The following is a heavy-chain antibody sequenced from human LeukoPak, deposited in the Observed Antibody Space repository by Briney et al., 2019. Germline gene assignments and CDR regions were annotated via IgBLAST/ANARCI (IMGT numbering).Heavy chain of an antibody. V-gene: IGHV3-53*01. D-gene: IGHD3-9*01. Sequence: GGSLRLSCAASGFTVSSNYMSWVRQAPGKGLEWVSVIYSGGSTYYADSVKGRFTISRDNSKNTLYLQMNSLRAEDTAVYYCAKDTYATYYDILTGYYSFDYWGQGTLVTVSS. CDR3: AKDTYATYYDILTGYYSFDY. CDR1: GFTVSSNY. CDR2: IYSGGST. J-gene: IGHJ4*02.